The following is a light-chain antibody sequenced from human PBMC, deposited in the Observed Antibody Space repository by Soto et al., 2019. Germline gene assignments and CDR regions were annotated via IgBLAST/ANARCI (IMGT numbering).Light chain of an antibody. CDR3: QQYNNWRT. V-gene: IGKV3-15*01. CDR2: GAS. CDR1: QSVSSN. Sequence: ELVRTQCPATLSVSPGERPTLSCRASQSVSSNLAWYQQKPGQAPRLLIYGASTRATGIPARFSGSGSGTEFTLTISSLQSEDFAVYYCQQYNNWRTFGQGTKVDIK. J-gene: IGKJ1*01.